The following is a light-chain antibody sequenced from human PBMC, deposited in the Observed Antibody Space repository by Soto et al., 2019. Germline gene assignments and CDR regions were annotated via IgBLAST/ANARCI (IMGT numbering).Light chain of an antibody. Sequence: EIVLTQSPGTLSLSPGERATVSCRASRSVSSNYLAWYQQKPGQAPRLLIYGASTRATGIPARFSGSGSATDFTLTISRLEPEDFAVYYCQRYGTSPPLTFGGGTKVEIK. V-gene: IGKV3-20*01. CDR3: QRYGTSPPLT. CDR2: GAS. CDR1: RSVSSNY. J-gene: IGKJ4*01.